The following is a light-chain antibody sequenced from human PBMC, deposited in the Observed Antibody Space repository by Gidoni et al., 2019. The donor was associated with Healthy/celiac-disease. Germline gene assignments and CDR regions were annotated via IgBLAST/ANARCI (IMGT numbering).Light chain of an antibody. J-gene: IGKJ1*01. CDR3: QQYYSYPPT. V-gene: IGKV1-8*01. CDR1: QGISSY. CDR2: AAS. Sequence: AIRMTQSPSSLSASTGDRVTITCQASQGISSYLAWYQQKPGKAPKLLIYAASTLQSGVPSRFSGSRSGTDFTLTISCLQSEDFATYYCQQYYSYPPTFGQGTKVEIK.